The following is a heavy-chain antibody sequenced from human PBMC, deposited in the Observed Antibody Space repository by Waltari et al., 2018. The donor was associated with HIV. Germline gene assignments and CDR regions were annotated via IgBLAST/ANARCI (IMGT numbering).Heavy chain of an antibody. CDR1: GFTFSTYR. J-gene: IGHJ4*02. Sequence: EMQLLESGGGLVQPGWSLRLSCAASGFTFSTYRMHWVRQAPGKGLLWVSRISSDGTTTSYADSVKGRFTISRDNAKNTLYLQMNSLRAEDTAVYYCTRDLARYNWNDIPLDYWGQGALVTVSS. D-gene: IGHD1-20*01. V-gene: IGHV3-74*01. CDR3: TRDLARYNWNDIPLDY. CDR2: ISSDGTTT.